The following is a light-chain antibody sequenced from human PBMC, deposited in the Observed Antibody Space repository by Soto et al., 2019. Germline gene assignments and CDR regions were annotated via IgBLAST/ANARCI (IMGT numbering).Light chain of an antibody. J-gene: IGKJ1*01. Sequence: EIVMTQSPATLSMSLGERATLSCRSSQSVSDNLAWYQQKPGQAPILLIYNASTRATDIPSRFSGSGSGTEFTLTISSLQSEDFAVYYCQQYHNWPPWTFGQGTKVGIE. CDR3: QQYHNWPPWT. V-gene: IGKV3-15*01. CDR1: QSVSDN. CDR2: NAS.